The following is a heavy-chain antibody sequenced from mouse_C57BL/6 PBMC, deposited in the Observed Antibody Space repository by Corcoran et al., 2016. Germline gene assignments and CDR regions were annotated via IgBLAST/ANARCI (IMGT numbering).Heavy chain of an antibody. CDR3: ARWPVLLPVDV. CDR1: GYSFTSYY. V-gene: IGHV1-66*01. Sequence: QVQLQQSGPELVKPGASVKISCKASGYSFTSYYIHWVKQRPGQGLEWIGWIYPGSGNTKYNEKFKGKATLTADTSSSTAYMQLSSLTSEDSAVYYCARWPVLLPVDVWGTGTTVTVSS. CDR2: IYPGSGNT. J-gene: IGHJ1*03. D-gene: IGHD1-1*01.